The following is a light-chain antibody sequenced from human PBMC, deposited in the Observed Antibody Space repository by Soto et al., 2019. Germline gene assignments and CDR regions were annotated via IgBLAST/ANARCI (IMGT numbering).Light chain of an antibody. CDR3: QKYNSAPFT. V-gene: IGKV1-27*01. Sequence: DIQMTQSPSSLSASVGDRVTITCRASQGMSNYLAWYQQKPGKVPKLLIYAASTLQSGVASRFSGSASETGFTLTLRSLQTEDVATYYCQKYNSAPFTFGPGNTVDIK. CDR2: AAS. CDR1: QGMSNY. J-gene: IGKJ3*01.